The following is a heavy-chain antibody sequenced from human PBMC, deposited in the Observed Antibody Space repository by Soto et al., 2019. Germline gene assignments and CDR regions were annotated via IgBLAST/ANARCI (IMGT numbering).Heavy chain of an antibody. CDR2: ISSSSDST. D-gene: IGHD1-7*01. J-gene: IGHJ4*02. Sequence: QVQVVESGGGLVKPGGSLRLSCAASGFTFSDYYMSWIRQAPGKGLEWVSFISSSSDSTKYADSVKGRFTISRDNGKNSLYLQLNSLRAEDTAVYYCARGGVKGTTSRGQVYNWGQGTLVTVSS. CDR3: ARGGVKGTTSRGQVYN. CDR1: GFTFSDYY. V-gene: IGHV3-11*06.